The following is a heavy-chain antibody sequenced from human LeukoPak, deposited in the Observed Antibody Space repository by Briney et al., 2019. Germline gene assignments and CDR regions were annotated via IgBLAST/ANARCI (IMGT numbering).Heavy chain of an antibody. CDR1: GYTFTSYY. D-gene: IGHD1-26*01. V-gene: IGHV1-46*01. Sequence: ASVKVSRKASGYTFTSYYMHWVRQAPGQGLEWMGIINPSGGSTSYAQKFQGRVTMTRDTSTSTVYMELSSLRSEDTAVYYCARSVGATTWIDYWGQGTLVTVSS. CDR2: INPSGGST. CDR3: ARSVGATTWIDY. J-gene: IGHJ4*02.